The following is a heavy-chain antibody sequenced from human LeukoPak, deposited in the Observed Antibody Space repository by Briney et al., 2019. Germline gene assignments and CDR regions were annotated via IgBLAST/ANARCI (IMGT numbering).Heavy chain of an antibody. CDR2: IYTSGST. J-gene: IGHJ6*03. CDR1: GGSISSYY. CDR3: ARHSYYYYMDV. V-gene: IGHV4-4*09. Sequence: SETLSLICTVSGGSISSYYWSWIRQPPGKGLEWIGYIYTSGSTNYNPSLKSRVTISVDTSKNQFSLKLSSVTAADTAVYYCARHSYYYYMDVWGKGTTVTVSS.